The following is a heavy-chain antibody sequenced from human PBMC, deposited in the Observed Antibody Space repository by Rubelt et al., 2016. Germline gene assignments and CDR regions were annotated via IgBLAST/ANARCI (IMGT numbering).Heavy chain of an antibody. Sequence: EVQLVESGGGLVQPGGSLRLSCAASGFSFSNYWMLWFRQAPGQGLVWVSRLIRDASSAIYADSVKGRFTISRDNAKSTLYLQMNRLRAEDTAVYYCATGLREAFDLWGQGTLVTVSS. J-gene: IGHJ4*02. CDR3: ATGLREAFDL. D-gene: IGHD4-17*01. V-gene: IGHV3-74*01. CDR1: GFSFSNYW. CDR2: LIRDASSA.